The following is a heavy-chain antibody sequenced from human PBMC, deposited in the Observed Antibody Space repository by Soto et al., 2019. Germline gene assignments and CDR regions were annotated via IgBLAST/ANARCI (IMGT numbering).Heavy chain of an antibody. Sequence: EVQLVASGGGLVQPGGSLRLSCAASGFTFSNFAMNWVRRAPGKGPEWVSYLSGSSRAINYADSVKGRFIVSRDNAKTSLFLQMNSLRDEETAVYYCARDPSNGNSHVSYCYFWGQGTVVNVSS. CDR1: GFTFSNFA. V-gene: IGHV3-48*02. J-gene: IGHJ4*02. CDR3: ARDPSNGNSHVSYCYF. CDR2: LSGSSRAI. D-gene: IGHD5-12*01.